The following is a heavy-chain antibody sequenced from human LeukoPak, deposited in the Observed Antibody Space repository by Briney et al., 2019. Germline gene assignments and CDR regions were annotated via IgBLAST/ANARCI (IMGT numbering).Heavy chain of an antibody. CDR2: IDPYGGDT. V-gene: IGHV3-74*01. J-gene: IGHJ4*02. D-gene: IGHD4/OR15-4a*01. CDR1: GFSFISYW. Sequence: GGSLRLSCGASGFSFISYWMHWVRQTPEKRLVWVSYIDPYGGDTNYADSVKGRFTISRDNDKNTLYLQMNSLRVDDTAVYYCARVLSGCVSTRCELDYWGQGTLVTVSS. CDR3: ARVLSGCVSTRCELDY.